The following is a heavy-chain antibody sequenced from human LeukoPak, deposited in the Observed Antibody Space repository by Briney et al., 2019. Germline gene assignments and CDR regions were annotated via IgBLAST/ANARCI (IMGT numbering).Heavy chain of an antibody. D-gene: IGHD2-15*01. J-gene: IGHJ6*02. CDR1: GYTFTGYY. Sequence: GASVKVSCKASGYTFTGYYMHWVRQAPGQGLEWMGWINPNSGGTNYAQKFQGRVTMTRDTSISTAYMELSRLRSDDTAVYYCXXXXXXXXXXXIAYYYGMDVWGQGTTVTVSS. CDR2: INPNSGGT. V-gene: IGHV1-2*02. CDR3: XXXXXXXXXXXIAYYYGMDV.